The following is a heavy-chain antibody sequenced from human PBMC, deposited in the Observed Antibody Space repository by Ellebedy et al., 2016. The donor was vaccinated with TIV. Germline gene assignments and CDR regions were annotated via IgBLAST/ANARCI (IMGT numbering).Heavy chain of an antibody. CDR3: ARESATVTTTGFDY. CDR1: GGSFTGYY. D-gene: IGHD4-17*01. Sequence: SETLSLXXAVYGGSFTGYYWSWIRQSPGKGLEWIGEINHTGSTKYNPSLKSRVTISVDTSKNQFSLKLSSVTAADTAVYYCARESATVTTTGFDYWGQGTLVTVSS. V-gene: IGHV4-34*01. CDR2: INHTGST. J-gene: IGHJ4*02.